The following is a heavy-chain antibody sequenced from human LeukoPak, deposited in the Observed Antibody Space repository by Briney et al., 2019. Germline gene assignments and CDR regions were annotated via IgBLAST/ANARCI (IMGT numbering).Heavy chain of an antibody. CDR2: IYYSGTT. Sequence: PSETLSLTCTVSGASINTYYWSWIRQPPGKGLEWIGYIYYSGTTSYNPSLKTRVTISIDTSKNQFSLKLSSVSAADTAVYYCARVLRPMASQYYFDYWGQGTLVTVSS. J-gene: IGHJ4*02. CDR1: GASINTYY. D-gene: IGHD3-10*01. CDR3: ARVLRPMASQYYFDY. V-gene: IGHV4-59*01.